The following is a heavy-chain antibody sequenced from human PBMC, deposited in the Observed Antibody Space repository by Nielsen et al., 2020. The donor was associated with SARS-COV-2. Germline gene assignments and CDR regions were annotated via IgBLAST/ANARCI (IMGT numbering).Heavy chain of an antibody. D-gene: IGHD6-13*01. J-gene: IGHJ5*02. Sequence: GESLKISCKGSGYSFTSYWISWVRQMPGKGLEWMGRIDPSDSYTNYSPSFQGHVTISADKFISTAYLQWSSLKASDTAMYYCARHSSSWYRDKNWFDPWGQGTLVTVSS. CDR2: IDPSDSYT. V-gene: IGHV5-10-1*01. CDR1: GYSFTSYW. CDR3: ARHSSSWYRDKNWFDP.